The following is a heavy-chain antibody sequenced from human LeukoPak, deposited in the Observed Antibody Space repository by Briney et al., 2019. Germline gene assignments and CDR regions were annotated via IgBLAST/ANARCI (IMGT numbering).Heavy chain of an antibody. D-gene: IGHD6-25*01. V-gene: IGHV1-2*04. J-gene: IGHJ4*02. CDR1: GYTFTGYY. CDR2: INPNSGGT. Sequence: GASVKASCKASGYTFTGYYMHWVRQAPGQGLEWMGWINPNSGGTNYAQKFQGWVTITRNTSISTTYMELPSLRSEDTAVYYCASRIAAGQGLDYWGQGTLVTVSS. CDR3: ASRIAAGQGLDY.